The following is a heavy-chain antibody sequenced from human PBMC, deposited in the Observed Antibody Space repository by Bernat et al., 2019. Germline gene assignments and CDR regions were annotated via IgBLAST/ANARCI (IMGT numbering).Heavy chain of an antibody. CDR3: VRWREDQPRY. D-gene: IGHD2-2*01. CDR2: ISTYNGNT. J-gene: IGHJ4*02. V-gene: IGHV1-18*04. Sequence: QVQLVQSGAEVKKPGASVKVSCKASGYTFTNYDISWVRQAPGQGLEWMGWISTYNGNTMSAQKFQARVTMTTETSTSTAYMEVRSLRSDDTAVYYCVRWREDQPRYWGQGTLVSVSS. CDR1: GYTFTNYD.